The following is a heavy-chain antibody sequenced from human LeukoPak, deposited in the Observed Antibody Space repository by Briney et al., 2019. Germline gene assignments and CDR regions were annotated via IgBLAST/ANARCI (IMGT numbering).Heavy chain of an antibody. CDR3: ARVRSSLDAFDI. J-gene: IGHJ3*02. CDR1: GGSISSGGYY. Sequence: SETLSLTCTVSGGSISSGGYYWSWIRQPPGKGLEWIGYIYHSGSTYYNPSLKSRVTISVDRSKNQFSLKLSSVTAADTAVYYCARVRSSLDAFDIWGQGTMVTVSS. V-gene: IGHV4-30-2*01. D-gene: IGHD6-13*01. CDR2: IYHSGST.